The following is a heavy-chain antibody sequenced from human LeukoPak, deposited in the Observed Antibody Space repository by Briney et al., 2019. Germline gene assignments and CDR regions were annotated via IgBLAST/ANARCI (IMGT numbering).Heavy chain of an antibody. CDR3: ARDYPGSP. J-gene: IGHJ5*02. Sequence: GGSLRLSCAASGFTFSSYWMHWVRQAPGKGLVWVSRITSDGSSTSYADSVKGRFTISRDNAKNTLYLQMNSLRAEDTAVYYCARDYPGSPWGQGTLVTVSS. CDR1: GFTFSSYW. D-gene: IGHD3-16*02. V-gene: IGHV3-74*01. CDR2: ITSDGSST.